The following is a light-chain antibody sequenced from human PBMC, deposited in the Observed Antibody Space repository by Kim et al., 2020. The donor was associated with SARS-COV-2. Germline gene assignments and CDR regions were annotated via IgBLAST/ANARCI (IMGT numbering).Light chain of an antibody. Sequence: DSQMTQSPTSLSASVGDRVTITCRTSQDLNTYMNWYQQKPGKAPKLLIFAATNLQDGVPSRFSGNTSGTYFTLTINSLQPDDFATYYCQQSYDTPIFAQGTRLEI. CDR1: QDLNTY. CDR3: QQSYDTPI. J-gene: IGKJ5*01. CDR2: AAT. V-gene: IGKV1-39*01.